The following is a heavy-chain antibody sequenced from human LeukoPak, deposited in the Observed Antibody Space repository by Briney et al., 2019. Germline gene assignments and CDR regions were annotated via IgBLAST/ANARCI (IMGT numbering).Heavy chain of an antibody. V-gene: IGHV3-23*01. D-gene: IGHD3-3*01. J-gene: IGHJ4*02. CDR3: AKNYDFWSGYLDY. CDR1: TFTVNGYA. CDR2: TNGSGGST. Sequence: GGSLILSGAASTFTVNGYAMGRVGQAPGKGLKWVSATNGSGGSTYYADSVKGRFTISRDNSKNTLYLQMNSLRAEDTAVYYCAKNYDFWSGYLDYWGQGTLVTVSS.